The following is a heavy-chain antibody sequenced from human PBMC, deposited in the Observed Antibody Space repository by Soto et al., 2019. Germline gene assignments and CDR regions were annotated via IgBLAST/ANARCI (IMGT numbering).Heavy chain of an antibody. CDR3: AGRRRYDFWRGYDLGYCWYDMDV. D-gene: IGHD3-3*01. V-gene: IGHV5-51*01. CDR2: IYPGDSDT. CDR1: GYSFTSYW. Sequence: EVQLVQSGAEVKKPGESLKISCTGSGYSFTSYWIGWVRQMPGKGLEWMGIIYPGDSDTRYSPSFQGRVTISADKSISAAYLQWSSLKAQHTAMYYCAGRRRYDFWRGYDLGYCWYDMDVWGQGTTVTVSS. J-gene: IGHJ6*02.